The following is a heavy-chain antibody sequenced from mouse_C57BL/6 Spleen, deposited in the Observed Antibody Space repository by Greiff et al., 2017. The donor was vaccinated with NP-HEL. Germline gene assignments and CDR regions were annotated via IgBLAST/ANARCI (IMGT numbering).Heavy chain of an antibody. CDR3: ARDRGPGYFDV. J-gene: IGHJ1*03. CDR2: ISDGGSYT. D-gene: IGHD3-3*01. CDR1: GFTFSSYA. V-gene: IGHV5-4*01. Sequence: EVMLVESGGGLVKPGGSLKLSCAASGFTFSSYAMSWVRQTPEKRLEWVATISDGGSYTYYPDNVKGRFTISRDNAKNNLYLQMSHLKSEDTAMYYCARDRGPGYFDVWGTGTTVTVSS.